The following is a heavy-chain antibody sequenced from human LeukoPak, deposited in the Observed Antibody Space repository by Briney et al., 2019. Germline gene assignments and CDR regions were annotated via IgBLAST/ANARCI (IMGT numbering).Heavy chain of an antibody. J-gene: IGHJ4*02. Sequence: GESLKISCKGSGSSFTSNYIGWVRQLPGKGLEWMGIIYPGDSSTRYSPSFEGQVTISADKSISTAYLQWSSLKASDTAMYYCAVRSVRYFEFWGQGVLVTVSS. CDR1: GSSFTSNY. CDR3: AVRSVRYFEF. D-gene: IGHD3-10*01. CDR2: IYPGDSST. V-gene: IGHV5-51*01.